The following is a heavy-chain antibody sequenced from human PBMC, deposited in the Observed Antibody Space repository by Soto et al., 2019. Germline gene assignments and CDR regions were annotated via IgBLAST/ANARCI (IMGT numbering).Heavy chain of an antibody. J-gene: IGHJ4*02. V-gene: IGHV1-2*04. CDR2: INPHNGGT. Sequence: QVHLVQSGAEVKKPGASVRVSCKASGYSFTGNSMHWVRQAPGQGLEWMGWINPHNGGTNYAQRFRGSVTMTRDTSVSTAYMDLNRLKSDATAVYYGGIQRSGVVYWGQGTLVTVSS. CDR3: GIQRSGVVY. D-gene: IGHD2-15*01. CDR1: GYSFTGNS.